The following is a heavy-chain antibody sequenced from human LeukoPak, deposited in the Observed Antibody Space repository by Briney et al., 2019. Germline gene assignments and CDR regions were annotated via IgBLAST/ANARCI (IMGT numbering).Heavy chain of an antibody. Sequence: PGGSLRLSCAASGFTFSSSAMSWVRQAPGKGLEWVSLINGVNGDTHYADSVMGRFTISRDNSKNTLYLQMNDLRAEDTALYYCARTYGDYFDYWGQGTLVTVSS. CDR1: GFTFSSSA. CDR2: INGVNGDT. V-gene: IGHV3-23*01. J-gene: IGHJ4*02. CDR3: ARTYGDYFDY. D-gene: IGHD4-17*01.